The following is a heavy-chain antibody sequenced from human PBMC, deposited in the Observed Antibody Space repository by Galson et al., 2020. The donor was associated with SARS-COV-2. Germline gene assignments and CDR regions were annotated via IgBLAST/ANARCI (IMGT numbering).Heavy chain of an antibody. J-gene: IGHJ5*02. V-gene: IGHV1-46*01. CDR3: TRGSNSSPFYHFDP. CDR1: GYTFTSYY. Sequence: ASVKVSCKASGYTFTSYYMHWVRQAPGQGLEWMGIINPTGGSTSYAQKFQGRVTMTRDTSLTTAYMELSRLTSDDTAVYYCTRGSNSSPFYHFDPWGQGTLVTVSS. CDR2: INPTGGST. D-gene: IGHD3-10*01.